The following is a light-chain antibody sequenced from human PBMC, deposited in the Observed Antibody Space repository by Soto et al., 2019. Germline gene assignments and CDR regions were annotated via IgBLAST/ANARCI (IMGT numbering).Light chain of an antibody. V-gene: IGLV1-44*01. CDR3: AALDDSLSGYV. Sequence: QSALTQPPSASGTPGQRVTISCSGSSSNIGGNAVNWYQQLPGTTPKLLIYSNNQRPSGVPDRFSGSKSGTSASLAISGLQSEDEADYYCAALDDSLSGYVFGTGTKVTVL. J-gene: IGLJ1*01. CDR1: SSNIGGNA. CDR2: SNN.